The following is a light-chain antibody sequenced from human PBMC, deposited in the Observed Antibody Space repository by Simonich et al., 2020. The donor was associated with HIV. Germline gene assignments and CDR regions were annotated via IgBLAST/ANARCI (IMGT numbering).Light chain of an antibody. J-gene: IGLJ3*02. CDR3: QAWVSGTSWV. Sequence: SYELTQPPSLSVSPGQTASITCSGDKLRNKYASWYQQKAGQSPVLVIYQHRKRPSGIPERFSGSTSGNTATLTISGTQAMDEADYYCQAWVSGTSWVFGGGTKLTVL. CDR1: KLRNKY. CDR2: QHR. V-gene: IGLV3-1*01.